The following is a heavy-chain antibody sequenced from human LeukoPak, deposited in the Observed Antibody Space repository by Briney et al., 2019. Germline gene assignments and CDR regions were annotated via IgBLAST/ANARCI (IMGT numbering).Heavy chain of an antibody. CDR2: IDWDDNK. V-gene: IGHV2-70*01. J-gene: IGHJ5*02. Sequence: ESGPTLVNPPQTLTLTCTFSGFSLSTSGMCVSWIRQPPGKALEWLALIDWDDNKYYSTSLKTRLTISKDTSINQVVLTMTNMDPVDTATYYCARFTYGDYVGWFDPWGQGTLVTVSS. CDR1: GFSLSTSGMC. CDR3: ARFTYGDYVGWFDP. D-gene: IGHD4-17*01.